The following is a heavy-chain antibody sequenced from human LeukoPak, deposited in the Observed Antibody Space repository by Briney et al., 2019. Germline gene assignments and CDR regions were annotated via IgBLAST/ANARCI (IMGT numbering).Heavy chain of an antibody. D-gene: IGHD3-10*01. V-gene: IGHV4-4*02. CDR3: ARHYYASGSSPFDY. J-gene: IGHJ4*02. Sequence: PSETLSLTCAVSGGSISSSNWWSWVRPPPGKGLEWIGEIYHSGSTNYNPSLKSRVTISVDKSKNQFSLKLSSVTAADTAVYYCARHYYASGSSPFDYWGQGTLVTVSS. CDR1: GGSISSSNW. CDR2: IYHSGST.